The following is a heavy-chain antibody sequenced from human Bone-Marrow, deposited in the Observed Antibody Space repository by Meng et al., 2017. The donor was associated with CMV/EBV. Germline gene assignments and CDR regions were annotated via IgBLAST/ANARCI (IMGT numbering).Heavy chain of an antibody. CDR1: GFTFSSYS. D-gene: IGHD4-11*01. V-gene: IGHV3-21*01. CDR3: AREPAPTVTTRGWFDP. CDR2: ISSSSSYI. Sequence: GESLKISCAASGFTFSSYSMNWVRQAPGKGLEWVSSISSSSSYIYYADSVKGRFTISRDNAKNSLYLQMNSLRAEDTAVYYCAREPAPTVTTRGWFDPWGQGTRVTGSS. J-gene: IGHJ5*02.